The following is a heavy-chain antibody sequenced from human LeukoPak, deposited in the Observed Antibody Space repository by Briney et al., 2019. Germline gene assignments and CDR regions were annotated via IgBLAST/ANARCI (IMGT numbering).Heavy chain of an antibody. CDR2: INHSGST. Sequence: PSETLSLTCAVYGGSFSGYYWSWIRQPPGKGLEWIGEINHSGSTNYNPSLKSRVTISVDTSKNQFSLKLSSVTAADTAVYYCARVRGTIFGVVKNYCYYMDVWGKGTTVTVSS. V-gene: IGHV4-34*01. CDR1: GGSFSGYY. CDR3: ARVRGTIFGVVKNYCYYMDV. D-gene: IGHD3-3*01. J-gene: IGHJ6*03.